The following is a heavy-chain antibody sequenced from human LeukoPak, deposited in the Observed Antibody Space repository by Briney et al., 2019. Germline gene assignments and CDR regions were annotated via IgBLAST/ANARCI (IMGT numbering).Heavy chain of an antibody. CDR1: GFTFSSHE. CDR3: ASLWFGELGGY. V-gene: IGHV3-48*03. J-gene: IGHJ4*02. Sequence: GGSLRLSCAASGFTFSSHEMNWVRQAPGKGLEWVSYISSSGSTIYYADSVKGRFTISRDNAKNSLYLQMNSLRAEDTAVYYCASLWFGELGGYWGQGTLVTVPS. D-gene: IGHD3-10*01. CDR2: ISSSGSTI.